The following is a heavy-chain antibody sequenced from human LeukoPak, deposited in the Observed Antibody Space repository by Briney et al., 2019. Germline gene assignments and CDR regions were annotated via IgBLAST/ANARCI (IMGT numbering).Heavy chain of an antibody. CDR2: ISAYNGNT. CDR1: GYTFTSYG. D-gene: IGHD2-15*01. J-gene: IGHJ4*02. CDR3: ARDGYCSGGSCYFLAPFDY. V-gene: IGHV1-18*01. Sequence: GASVKVSCKASGYTFTSYGISWVRQAPGQGREWMGWISAYNGNTNYAQKLQGRVTMTTDTSTSTACMELRSLRSDDTAVYYCARDGYCSGGSCYFLAPFDYWGQGTLVTVSS.